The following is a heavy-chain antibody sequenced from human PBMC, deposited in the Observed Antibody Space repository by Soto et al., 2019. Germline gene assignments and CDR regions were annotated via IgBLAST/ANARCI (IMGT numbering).Heavy chain of an antibody. CDR3: ARDSPQKWLRRHGSGFDY. V-gene: IGHV1-18*04. D-gene: IGHD5-12*01. CDR2: ISAYNGNT. Sequence: SGPTLVNPPASVKVSCKASGYTFTSYGISWVRQAPGQGLEWMGWISAYNGNTNYAQKLQGRVTMTTETSTSTAYMELRSLRSDDTAVYYCARDSPQKWLRRHGSGFDYWGQGTLVTVSS. J-gene: IGHJ4*02. CDR1: GYTFTSYG.